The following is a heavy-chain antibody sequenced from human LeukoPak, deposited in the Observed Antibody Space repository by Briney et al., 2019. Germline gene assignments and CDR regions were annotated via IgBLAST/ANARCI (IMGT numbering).Heavy chain of an antibody. CDR1: GYTFTIYD. CDR3: ARGSQLLWFGDGDH. Sequence: ASVNVSCKASGYTFTIYDINWVREATGQGLEWMGWMNPNSGNTGYAQKFQGRVTMTRNTSISTAYMELSSLRSEDTAVYYCARGSQLLWFGDGDHWGQGTLVTVSS. CDR2: MNPNSGNT. J-gene: IGHJ4*02. D-gene: IGHD3-10*01. V-gene: IGHV1-8*01.